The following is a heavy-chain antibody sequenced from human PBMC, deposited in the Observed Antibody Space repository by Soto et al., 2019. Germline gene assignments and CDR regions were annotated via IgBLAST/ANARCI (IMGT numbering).Heavy chain of an antibody. CDR1: GFTFSNSG. D-gene: IGHD6-19*01. CDR2: IWYDGSHE. J-gene: IGHJ4*02. V-gene: IGHV3-33*01. Sequence: QVQLVESGGGVVQPGTSLRLSCSASGFTFSNSGMHWVRQAPGKGLEWAAAIWYDGSHEYYADSVKGRFTISRDNSNNTLYLEMNSLRAEDTAVYYCARDGWYLENDFDYWGQGTQVTVSS. CDR3: ARDGWYLENDFDY.